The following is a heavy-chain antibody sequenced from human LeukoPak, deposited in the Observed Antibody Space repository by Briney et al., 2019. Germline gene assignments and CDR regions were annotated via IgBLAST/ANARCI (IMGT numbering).Heavy chain of an antibody. CDR2: IYYSGST. CDR1: GGSISSSSYY. Sequence: SETLSLTCTVSGGSISSSSYYWGWIRQPPGKGLEWIGSIYYSGSTYYNPSLKSRVTISVDTFKNQFSLKLSSVTAADTAVYYCARLDYYGSGSYFDYWGQGTLVTVSS. D-gene: IGHD3-10*01. J-gene: IGHJ4*02. CDR3: ARLDYYGSGSYFDY. V-gene: IGHV4-39*01.